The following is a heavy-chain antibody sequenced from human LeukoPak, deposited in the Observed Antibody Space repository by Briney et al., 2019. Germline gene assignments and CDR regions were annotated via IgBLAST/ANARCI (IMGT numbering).Heavy chain of an antibody. V-gene: IGHV3-69-1*01. D-gene: IGHD3-3*01. CDR1: GFTVSSNY. J-gene: IGHJ6*03. CDR2: ISSSSYI. CDR3: ARDPLITIFGVVIITHYYYYMDV. Sequence: PGGSLRLSCAASGFTVSSNYMNWVRQAPGKGLEWVSSISSSSYIYYADSVKGRFTISRDNAKNSLYLQMNSLRAEDTAVYYCARDPLITIFGVVIITHYYYYMDVWGKGTTVTVSS.